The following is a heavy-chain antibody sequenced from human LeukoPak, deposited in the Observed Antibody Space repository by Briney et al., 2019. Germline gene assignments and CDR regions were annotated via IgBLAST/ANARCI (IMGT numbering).Heavy chain of an antibody. Sequence: SETLSLTCTVSGGSISSYYWSWIRQPPGKGLEWIGYIYYSGSTNYNPSLKSRVTISVDTSKNQFSLKLSSVTAADAAVYYCARHGLAGTFVLDYWGQGTLVTVSS. J-gene: IGHJ4*02. CDR3: ARHGLAGTFVLDY. CDR1: GGSISSYY. CDR2: IYYSGST. D-gene: IGHD6-19*01. V-gene: IGHV4-59*08.